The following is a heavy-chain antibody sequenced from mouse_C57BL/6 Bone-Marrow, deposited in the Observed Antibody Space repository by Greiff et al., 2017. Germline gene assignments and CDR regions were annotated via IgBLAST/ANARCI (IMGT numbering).Heavy chain of an antibody. V-gene: IGHV5-9*01. CDR3: ARHRGYRFDY. Sequence: DVTLVESGGGLVKPGGSLKLSCAASGFTFSSYTMSWVRQTPEKRLEWVATISGGGGNTYYPDSVKGRFTISRDNAKNTLYLQMSSLRSEDTALYYCARHRGYRFDYWGQGTTLTVSS. J-gene: IGHJ2*01. D-gene: IGHD3-1*01. CDR2: ISGGGGNT. CDR1: GFTFSSYT.